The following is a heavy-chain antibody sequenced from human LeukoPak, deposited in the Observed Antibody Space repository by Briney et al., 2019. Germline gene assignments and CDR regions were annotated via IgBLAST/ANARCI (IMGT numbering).Heavy chain of an antibody. V-gene: IGHV3-53*01. Sequence: GGSLRLSCAASGFTVSSNYMSWVRQAPGKGLEWVSGISGSGGTTYYADSVKGRFTISRDNSKNTLYLQMNSLRAEDTAVYYCARMNGFGELFSVWGQGTTVTVSS. CDR3: ARMNGFGELFSV. CDR1: GFTVSSNY. J-gene: IGHJ6*02. D-gene: IGHD3-10*01. CDR2: ISGSGGTT.